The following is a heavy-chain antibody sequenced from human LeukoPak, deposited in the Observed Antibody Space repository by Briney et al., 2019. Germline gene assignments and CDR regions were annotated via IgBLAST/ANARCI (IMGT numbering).Heavy chain of an antibody. CDR3: ASRSSIWSGYQDTLYYFDS. CDR2: SYYSGST. Sequence: KTSDTLSLTCTVSGGSISSYYWSWIRQPPGKRLECIGHSYYSGSTNYNPSLKSRVTISVDTSKNQFSLKLSSVTAADTAVYYCASRSSIWSGYQDTLYYFDSWGQGTLVTVSS. V-gene: IGHV4-59*07. D-gene: IGHD3-3*01. CDR1: GGSISSYY. J-gene: IGHJ4*02.